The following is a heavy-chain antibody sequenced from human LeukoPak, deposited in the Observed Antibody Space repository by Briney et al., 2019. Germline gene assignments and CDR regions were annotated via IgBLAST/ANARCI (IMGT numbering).Heavy chain of an antibody. CDR3: AVDSPEPYYYGMDV. Sequence: SVKVSCKASGGTFSSYAISWVRQAPGQGLEWMGGIIPIFGTANYAQKFQGRVTITADESTSTAYMELSSLRPEDTAVYYCAVDSPEPYYYGMDVWGQGTTVTVSS. CDR2: IIPIFGTA. V-gene: IGHV1-69*13. D-gene: IGHD1-14*01. J-gene: IGHJ6*02. CDR1: GGTFSSYA.